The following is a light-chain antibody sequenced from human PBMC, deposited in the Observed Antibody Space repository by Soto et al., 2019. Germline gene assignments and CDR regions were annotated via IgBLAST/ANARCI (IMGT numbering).Light chain of an antibody. J-gene: IGKJ1*01. Sequence: DIQLTQSPSFLSASVGDRVTITCRASQGISSYLAWYQQKPGKAPKLLIYAASTLQSGVPSRFSGSGSGTDFTLTISRLEPEDFAVYYCQQYGSSRTFGQGTKVEIK. V-gene: IGKV1-9*01. CDR1: QGISSY. CDR2: AAS. CDR3: QQYGSSRT.